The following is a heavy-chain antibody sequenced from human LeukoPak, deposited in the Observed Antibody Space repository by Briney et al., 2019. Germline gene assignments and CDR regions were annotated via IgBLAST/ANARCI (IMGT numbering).Heavy chain of an antibody. CDR2: IHTYNGHT. J-gene: IGHJ5*02. CDR3: ARDHYYDSKGWCDP. V-gene: IGHV1-18*01. CDR1: GYTFNIYG. D-gene: IGHD3-22*01. Sequence: ASVRVSCTSSGYTFNIYGITWVRQAPGRGLEWMGWIHTYNGHTNYAQKLQGRVTMTTDTSASTAYMELRSLRSDDTAVYYCARDHYYDSKGWCDPWGQGTLVTVSS.